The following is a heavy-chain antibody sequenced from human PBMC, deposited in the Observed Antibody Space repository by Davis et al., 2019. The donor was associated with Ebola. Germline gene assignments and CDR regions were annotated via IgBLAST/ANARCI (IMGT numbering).Heavy chain of an antibody. CDR1: GYSINRGFT. J-gene: IGHJ4*02. D-gene: IGHD2-2*03. V-gene: IGHV4-38-2*02. Sequence: MPSETLSLTCTVPGYSINRGFTWGWIRQPPGKGLEWIGSIYHSGSTNYSPSLKSRVTISADTSKNQFSLRLKAVTAADTAMYYCARDYGYWGQGILVTVSS. CDR2: IYHSGST. CDR3: ARDYGY.